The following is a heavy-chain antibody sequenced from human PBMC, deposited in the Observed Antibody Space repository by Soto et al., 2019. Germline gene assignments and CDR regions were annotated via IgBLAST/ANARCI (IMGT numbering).Heavy chain of an antibody. CDR3: ASVSSIAARAHY. CDR1: GFTFSSYS. J-gene: IGHJ4*02. Sequence: EVQLVESGGGLVQPGGSLRLSCAASGFTFSSYSMNWVRQAPGKGLEWVSSISSSSSYIYYADSVKGRFTISRDNAKNSLYLQMNSLRAEDTAVYYCASVSSIAARAHYWGQGTLVTVSS. D-gene: IGHD6-6*01. V-gene: IGHV3-21*01. CDR2: ISSSSSYI.